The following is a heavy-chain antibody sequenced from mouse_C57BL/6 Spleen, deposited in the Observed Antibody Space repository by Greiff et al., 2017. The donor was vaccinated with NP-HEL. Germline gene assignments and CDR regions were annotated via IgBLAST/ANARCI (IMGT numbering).Heavy chain of an antibody. CDR1: GFTFSSYA. D-gene: IGHD2-3*01. J-gene: IGHJ4*01. CDR2: ISDGGSYT. CDR3: ARGVYDGPYYYAMDY. V-gene: IGHV5-4*03. Sequence: EVKVVESGGGLVKPGGSLKLSCAASGFTFSSYAMSWVRQTPEKRLEWVATISDGGSYTYYPDDVKGRFTISRDNAKNNLYLQMSHLKSEDTAMYYCARGVYDGPYYYAMDYWGQGTSVTVSS.